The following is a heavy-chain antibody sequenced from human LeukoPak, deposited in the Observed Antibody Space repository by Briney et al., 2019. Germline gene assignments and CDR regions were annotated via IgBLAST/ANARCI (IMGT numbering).Heavy chain of an antibody. J-gene: IGHJ6*02. Sequence: GASVKVSCKASANSFTCYGFSWVRQAPGQGLEWMGWISAYNGNTNYGQKFQGRVTMTTDTSTTTAYMEMRSLRSDDTAVYYCARETYYDILTGYVDYYGMDVWGQGTTVTVSS. V-gene: IGHV1-18*01. CDR3: ARETYYDILTGYVDYYGMDV. D-gene: IGHD3-9*01. CDR2: ISAYNGNT. CDR1: ANSFTCYG.